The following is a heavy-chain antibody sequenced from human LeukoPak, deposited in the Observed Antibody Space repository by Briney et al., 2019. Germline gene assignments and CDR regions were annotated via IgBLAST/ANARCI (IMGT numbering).Heavy chain of an antibody. CDR2: LSGSGITT. CDR1: GFTFSNSA. D-gene: IGHD6-19*01. J-gene: IGHJ4*01. CDR3: AKGIYSSGWSYFDY. Sequence: GGSQRLSCAASGFTFSNSAMSWVRQAPGKGLEWVSTLSGSGITTYYADSVKGWFTISRDNSKNTLYLQMNSLRAEDTAVYYCAKGIYSSGWSYFDYWGHGTLVTVSS. V-gene: IGHV3-23*01.